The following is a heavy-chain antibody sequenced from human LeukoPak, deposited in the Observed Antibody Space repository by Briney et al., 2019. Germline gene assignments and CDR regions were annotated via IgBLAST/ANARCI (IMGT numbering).Heavy chain of an antibody. CDR3: ARDALGGRTKFDS. CDR2: INGDGSRI. D-gene: IGHD3-16*01. Sequence: PGVSLRLFCVASGFTFSSYWMHWVRQVPGKGLMWVSRINGDGSRIHYADFVKDRFTISRDNAKNTLYLQMNSRRGDDTAIYYCARDALGGRTKFDSWGQGSLVTVSS. CDR1: GFTFSSYW. V-gene: IGHV3-74*01. J-gene: IGHJ4*02.